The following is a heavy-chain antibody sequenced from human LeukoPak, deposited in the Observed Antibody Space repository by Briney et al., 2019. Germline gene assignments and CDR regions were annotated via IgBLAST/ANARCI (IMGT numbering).Heavy chain of an antibody. Sequence: PSETLSLTCTVSGGSIKSSSYYWGWIRQAPGKGLEWIGSLYYGGSTYYNPSLKSRVTISVDTSKNQFSLKLSSVTAADTAVYYCARALTYYYDSSGYFQTPYYYYGMDVWGQGTTVTVSS. J-gene: IGHJ6*02. V-gene: IGHV4-39*01. CDR2: LYYGGST. CDR3: ARALTYYYDSSGYFQTPYYYYGMDV. D-gene: IGHD3-22*01. CDR1: GGSIKSSSYY.